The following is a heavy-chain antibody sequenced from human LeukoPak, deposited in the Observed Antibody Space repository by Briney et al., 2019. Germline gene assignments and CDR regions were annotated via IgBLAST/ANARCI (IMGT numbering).Heavy chain of an antibody. J-gene: IGHJ4*02. CDR3: ARSREHKYEVDY. CDR1: AGSISSGSYY. Sequence: SETLSLTCTVSAGSISSGSYYWSWIRQPAGKGLEWIGRIYTSGSTNYNPSLKSRVTISVDTSKNQFSLKLSSVTAADTAVYYCARSREHKYEVDYWGQGTLVTVSS. V-gene: IGHV4-61*02. CDR2: IYTSGST. D-gene: IGHD1/OR15-1a*01.